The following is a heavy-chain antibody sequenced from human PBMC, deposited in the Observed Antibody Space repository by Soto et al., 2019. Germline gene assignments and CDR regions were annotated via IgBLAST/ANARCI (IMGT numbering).Heavy chain of an antibody. J-gene: IGHJ6*02. Sequence: ASVKVSCKASGYTFASYDINWVRQATGQGLEWMGWMNPNSANTGYAQKFQGRVTLTRNTSISTAYMELSSLRSEDTAVYYCARGLLSAAGYYYYGMDVWGQGTTVTSP. CDR1: GYTFASYD. V-gene: IGHV1-8*01. CDR2: MNPNSANT. CDR3: ARGLLSAAGYYYYGMDV. D-gene: IGHD6-13*01.